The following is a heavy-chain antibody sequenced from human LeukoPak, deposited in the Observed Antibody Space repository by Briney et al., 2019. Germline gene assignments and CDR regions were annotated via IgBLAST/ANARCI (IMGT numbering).Heavy chain of an antibody. V-gene: IGHV3-72*01. Sequence: PGGSLRLSCAASGSTFSDHYMDWVRQAPGKGLEWVGRSRNKANSYTTEYAASVKGRFIISRDDSKNSLYLQMNSLKTEDTAVYYCARDLDTISKWGQGTLVTVSS. D-gene: IGHD3-9*01. CDR1: GSTFSDHY. CDR3: ARDLDTISK. CDR2: SRNKANSYTT. J-gene: IGHJ4*02.